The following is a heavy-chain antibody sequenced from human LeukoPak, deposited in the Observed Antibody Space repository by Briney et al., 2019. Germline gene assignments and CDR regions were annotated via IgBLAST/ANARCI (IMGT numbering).Heavy chain of an antibody. Sequence: GGSLRLSCAASGFTFSSYIMNWVRQAPGKGLEWVSSISSSSSYIYYADSVKGRFTISRDNAKNSLYLQMNSLRAEDTAVYYCARTMVRGVIGDGFDPWGQGTLVTVSS. CDR2: ISSSSSYI. V-gene: IGHV3-21*01. CDR3: ARTMVRGVIGDGFDP. CDR1: GFTFSSYI. D-gene: IGHD3-10*01. J-gene: IGHJ5*02.